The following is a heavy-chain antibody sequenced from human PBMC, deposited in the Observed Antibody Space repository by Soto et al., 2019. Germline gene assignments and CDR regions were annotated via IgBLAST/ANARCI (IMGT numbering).Heavy chain of an antibody. J-gene: IGHJ5*02. CDR1: GFTFSSYW. CDR2: IKQDGSEK. V-gene: IGHV3-7*01. Sequence: EVQLVESGGGLVQPGGSLRLSCAASGFTFSSYWMSWVLQAPGKGLEWVANIKQDGSEKYYVDSVKGRFTISRDNAKNSLYLQMNSLRAEYTAVYYCARGGRSGDGYRPGWFDPWGQVTLVTVYS. CDR3: ARGGRSGDGYRPGWFDP. D-gene: IGHD2-15*01.